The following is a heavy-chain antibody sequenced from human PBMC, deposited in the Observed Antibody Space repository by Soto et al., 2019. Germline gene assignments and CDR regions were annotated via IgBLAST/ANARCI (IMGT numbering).Heavy chain of an antibody. V-gene: IGHV4-34*01. J-gene: IGHJ4*02. Sequence: PSETLSLTCAVYGGSFSGYYWSWIRQPPGKGLEWIGEINHSGSTNYNPSLKSRVTISVDTSKNQFSLKLSSVTAADTAVYYCARGYTAGKKNKSPPRIAAADLDYWGQGTLVTVSS. CDR2: INHSGST. D-gene: IGHD6-13*01. CDR1: GGSFSGYY. CDR3: ARGYTAGKKNKSPPRIAAADLDY.